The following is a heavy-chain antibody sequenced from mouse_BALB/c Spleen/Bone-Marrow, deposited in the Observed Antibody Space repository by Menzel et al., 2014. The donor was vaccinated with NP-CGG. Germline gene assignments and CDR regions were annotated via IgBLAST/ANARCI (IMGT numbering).Heavy chain of an antibody. CDR2: INPSTDYT. J-gene: IGHJ3*01. D-gene: IGHD2-10*02. CDR1: GYTFTSYW. CDR3: ARRKFGNHGFAY. V-gene: IGHV1-7*01. Sequence: VKLQESGAELAKPGASVKMSCKASGYTFTSYWMHRVKQRPGQGLEWIGYINPSTDYTEYNQKFKDKATLTADKSSSTAYMQLSSLTSEDSAVCYCARRKFGNHGFAYWGQGTLVTVSA.